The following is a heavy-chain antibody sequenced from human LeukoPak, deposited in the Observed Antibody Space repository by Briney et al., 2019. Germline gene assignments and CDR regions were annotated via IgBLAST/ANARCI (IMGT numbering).Heavy chain of an antibody. Sequence: SQTLSLTCTVSGGSISSGGYYWGWIRQHPGKGLEWIGYIYYSGSTNYNASLTNRVTISVDTSKNQFSLKLSSVTAADTAVYYCAREVGYCSGGSCYSYFDYWGQGTLVTVSS. V-gene: IGHV4-31*03. CDR1: GGSISSGGYY. CDR3: AREVGYCSGGSCYSYFDY. J-gene: IGHJ4*02. CDR2: IYYSGST. D-gene: IGHD2-15*01.